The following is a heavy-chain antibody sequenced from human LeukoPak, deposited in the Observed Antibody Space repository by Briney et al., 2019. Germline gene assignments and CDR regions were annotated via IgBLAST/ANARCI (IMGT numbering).Heavy chain of an antibody. Sequence: PSETLSLTCTVSGGSISSYYWSWIRQPPGKGLEWTGYIYYSGSTNYNPSLKSRVTISVDTSKNQFSLKLSSVTAADTAVYYCARDLNRYGMDVWGQGTTVTVSS. J-gene: IGHJ6*02. CDR2: IYYSGST. CDR3: ARDLNRYGMDV. V-gene: IGHV4-59*01. D-gene: IGHD2/OR15-2a*01. CDR1: GGSISSYY.